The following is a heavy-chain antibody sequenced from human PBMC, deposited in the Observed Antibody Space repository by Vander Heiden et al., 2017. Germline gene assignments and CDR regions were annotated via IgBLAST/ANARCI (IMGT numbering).Heavy chain of an antibody. J-gene: IGHJ4*02. CDR3: ARQLGIIDGVEF. CDR2: IWYDETNK. V-gene: IGHV3-33*01. CDR1: GFTFSSYG. Sequence: QVQLVEPGGGVVQPGRSLRLSCVASGFTFSSYGRHWVRQAPGKGLEWVAVIWYDETNKYYADSVKGRFTISRDNSKNTLYLQMNSLGAEDTAVYYYARQLGIIDGVEFWGQGTLVTVST. D-gene: IGHD7-27*01.